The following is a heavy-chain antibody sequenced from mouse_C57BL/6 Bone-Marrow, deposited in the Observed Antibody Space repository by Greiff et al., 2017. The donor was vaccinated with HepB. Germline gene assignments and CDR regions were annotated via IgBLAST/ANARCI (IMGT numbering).Heavy chain of an antibody. D-gene: IGHD1-1*01. J-gene: IGHJ4*01. CDR1: GFSLSTSGMG. CDR3: ARRRTVVATDYAMDY. V-gene: IGHV8-12*01. Sequence: QVTLKESGPGILQSSQTLSLTCSFSGFSLSTSGMGVSWIRQPSGKGLEWLAHIYWDDDKRYNPSLKSRITISKDTSRNQVFLKITSVDTADTATYYCARRRTVVATDYAMDYWGQGTSVTVSS. CDR2: IYWDDDK.